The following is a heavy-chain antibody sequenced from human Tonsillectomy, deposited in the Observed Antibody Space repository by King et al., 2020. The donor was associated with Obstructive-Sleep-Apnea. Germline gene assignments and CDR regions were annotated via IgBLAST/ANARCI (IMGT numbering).Heavy chain of an antibody. Sequence: QLVQSGAEVKKPGASVKVSCKASGYTFTAYFLHWVRQAPGQGLEWMGWINPNSGGTKSAQKFQGRVTLTRDTSISTPYMELSRLKSDDTAVYFCAREAATGTYFDYWGQGTLVTVSS. D-gene: IGHD6-13*01. CDR2: INPNSGGT. CDR1: GYTFTAYF. CDR3: AREAATGTYFDY. J-gene: IGHJ4*02. V-gene: IGHV1-2*02.